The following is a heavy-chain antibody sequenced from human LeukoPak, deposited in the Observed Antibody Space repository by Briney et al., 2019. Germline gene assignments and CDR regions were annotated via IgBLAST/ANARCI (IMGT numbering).Heavy chain of an antibody. V-gene: IGHV3-9*03. CDR2: ISWNSGSI. D-gene: IGHD5-18*01. CDR1: GFTFDDYA. CDR3: VRGSKSPYGSYGYGHFDY. Sequence: PGGSLRLSCAASGFTFDDYAMHWVRQAPGKGLEWVSGISWNSGSIGYADSVKGRFTISRDNAKNSLFLQMNSLRVEDMAFYYCVRGSKSPYGSYGYGHFDYWGQGIQVTVSS. J-gene: IGHJ4*02.